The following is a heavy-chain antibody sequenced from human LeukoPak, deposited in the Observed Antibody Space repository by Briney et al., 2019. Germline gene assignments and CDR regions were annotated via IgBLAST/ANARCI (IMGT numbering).Heavy chain of an antibody. D-gene: IGHD4-17*01. V-gene: IGHV3-33*06. CDR3: AKDSNDYGDYNYFDF. Sequence: GGSLKLSCAASGFTFTGCHIHWVRQAPGKGLEWVALIWYDGSKTYYADSVKGRFTVSRDDSKNTLYLQMSSLRAEDTAVYYCAKDSNDYGDYNYFDFLGQGTLVTVSS. CDR1: GFTFTGCH. J-gene: IGHJ4*02. CDR2: IWYDGSKT.